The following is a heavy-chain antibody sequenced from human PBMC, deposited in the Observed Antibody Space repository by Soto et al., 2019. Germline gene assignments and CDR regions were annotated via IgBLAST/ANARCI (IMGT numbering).Heavy chain of an antibody. V-gene: IGHV1-3*01. Sequence: AASVKVSCKASGYTFTDYSLQWVRQAPGQRLEWMGWINPASGKTKYSQKFQGRVTITRDTSASTAYMELSSLTSEDTALYYCARDLWLGESFRYYFDYWAQGTRVTVSS. J-gene: IGHJ4*01. D-gene: IGHD3-10*01. CDR3: ARDLWLGESFRYYFDY. CDR1: GYTFTDYS. CDR2: INPASGKT.